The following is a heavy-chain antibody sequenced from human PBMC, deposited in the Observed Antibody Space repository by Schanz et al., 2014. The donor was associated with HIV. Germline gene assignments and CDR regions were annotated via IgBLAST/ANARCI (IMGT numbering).Heavy chain of an antibody. CDR1: GFTFDDYV. CDR3: AKEMVSRYYGDAFNI. Sequence: EVQLVESGGGLVQPGRSLRLSCAASGFTFDDYVMHWVRQAPGKGLEWVSGISWKNDSIGYADSVKGRFTISRDNAKNTLYLQMNSLRAEDTALYYCAKEMVSRYYGDAFNIWGQGTMVTVSS. V-gene: IGHV3-9*01. D-gene: IGHD3-16*01. CDR2: ISWKNDSI. J-gene: IGHJ3*02.